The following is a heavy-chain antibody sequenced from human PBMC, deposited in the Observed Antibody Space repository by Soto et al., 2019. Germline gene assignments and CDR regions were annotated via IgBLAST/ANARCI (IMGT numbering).Heavy chain of an antibody. V-gene: IGHV5-51*01. Sequence: GESLKISCHGSGYNFAVYCIALVLQMPGKGLELMGIIYPSDSDTRYRPSFQGQVTISADKSISSAYLQWSSLRASDTAMYYCARGGVSTRTFDYWGQGTPVTVSS. CDR3: ARGGVSTRTFDY. CDR1: GYNFAVYC. D-gene: IGHD3-3*01. CDR2: IYPSDSDT. J-gene: IGHJ4*02.